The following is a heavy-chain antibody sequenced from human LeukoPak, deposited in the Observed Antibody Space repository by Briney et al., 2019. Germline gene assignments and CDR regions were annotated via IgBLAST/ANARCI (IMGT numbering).Heavy chain of an antibody. J-gene: IGHJ3*02. CDR1: GFSFSGHW. CDR3: ARGPGDFDASDI. D-gene: IGHD1-14*01. Sequence: PGGSLRLSCTASGFSFSGHWMHWARQLPGKGLVWVSRISPTGSTTSYADSVKGRFTISRDNAQKSLWLQMNSLRVEDTAVYYCARGPGDFDASDIWGQGTMVTVSS. CDR2: ISPTGSTT. V-gene: IGHV3-74*01.